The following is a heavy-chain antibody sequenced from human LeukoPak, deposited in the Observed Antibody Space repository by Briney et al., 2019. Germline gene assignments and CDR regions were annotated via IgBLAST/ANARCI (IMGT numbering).Heavy chain of an antibody. CDR3: ARSRSWYGLNYFDY. CDR1: GFTVSSNY. V-gene: IGHV3-53*01. D-gene: IGHD6-13*01. CDR2: IYSGGST. J-gene: IGHJ4*02. Sequence: GGSLRLSCAASGFTVSSNYMSWVRQAPGKGLEWVSVIYSGGSTYYADPVKGRFTISRDNSKNTLYLQMNSLRAEDTAVYYCARSRSWYGLNYFDYWGQGTLVTVSS.